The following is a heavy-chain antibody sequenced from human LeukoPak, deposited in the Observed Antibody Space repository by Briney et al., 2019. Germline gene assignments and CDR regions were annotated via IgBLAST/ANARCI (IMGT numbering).Heavy chain of an antibody. CDR3: ASCNSSSWYGWFDP. V-gene: IGHV4-34*01. J-gene: IGHJ5*02. CDR1: GGSFSGYY. CDR2: INHSGST. Sequence: SETLSLTCAVYGGSFSGYYWSWIRQPPGKGLEGVGEINHSGSTNYNPSLRSRVTISVDTSKNQFSLKLSSVTAADTAVYYCASCNSSSWYGWFDPWGQGTLVTVSS. D-gene: IGHD6-13*01.